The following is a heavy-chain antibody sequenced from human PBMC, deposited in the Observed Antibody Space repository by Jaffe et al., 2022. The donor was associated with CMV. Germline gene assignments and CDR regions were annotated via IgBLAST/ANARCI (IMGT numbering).Heavy chain of an antibody. V-gene: IGHV3-33*08. J-gene: IGHJ4*02. D-gene: IGHD6-13*01. Sequence: QVQLVESGGGVVQPGRSLRLSCAASGFTFSSYGMHWVRQAPGKGLEWVAVIWYDGSNKYYADSVKGRFTISRDNSKNTLYLQMNSLRAEDTAVYYCASSSKGSGSNWYGDDYWGQGTLVTVSS. CDR1: GFTFSSYG. CDR2: IWYDGSNK. CDR3: ASSSKGSGSNWYGDDY.